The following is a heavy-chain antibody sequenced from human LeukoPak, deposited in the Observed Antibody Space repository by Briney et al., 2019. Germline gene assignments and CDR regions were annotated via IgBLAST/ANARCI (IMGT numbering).Heavy chain of an antibody. J-gene: IGHJ5*02. CDR2: IYYSGST. V-gene: IGHV4-31*03. CDR1: GGSISSGGYY. CDR3: ARGGIAAAARLNWFDP. D-gene: IGHD6-13*01. Sequence: SQTLSLTCTVSGGSISSGGYYWSWIRQHPGKGLEWIGYIYYSGSTYYNPSLKSRVTISVDTSKNQFSLKLSSVTAADTAVYYCARGGIAAAARLNWFDPWAREPWSPSPQ.